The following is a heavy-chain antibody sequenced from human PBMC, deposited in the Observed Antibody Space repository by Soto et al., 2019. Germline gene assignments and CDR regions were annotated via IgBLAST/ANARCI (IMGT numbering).Heavy chain of an antibody. Sequence: PSETLSLTCTVSGGSISSYYWSWIRQPPGKGLEWIGYIYYTGSTNYNPSLKSRLTISIDTSKNQFSLKLGSVTAADSAVYYCATYSANSPRIFDYWGQGILVTVS. V-gene: IGHV4-59*01. J-gene: IGHJ4*02. D-gene: IGHD6-13*01. CDR2: IYYTGST. CDR1: GGSISSYY. CDR3: ATYSANSPRIFDY.